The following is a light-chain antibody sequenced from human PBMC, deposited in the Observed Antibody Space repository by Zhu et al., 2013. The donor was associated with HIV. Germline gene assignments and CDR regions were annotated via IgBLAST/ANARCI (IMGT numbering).Light chain of an antibody. CDR3: QQYTLSPWT. Sequence: EIVMTQSPATLSVSPGERATLSCRASQSISNNLAWYQQKPGQAPRLLIYGAATRATAIPARFSGSGSGTDFTLTISRLEPDDFAVYYCQQYTLSPWTFGQGTNVEI. CDR1: QSISNN. CDR2: GAA. J-gene: IGKJ1*01. V-gene: IGKV3-15*01.